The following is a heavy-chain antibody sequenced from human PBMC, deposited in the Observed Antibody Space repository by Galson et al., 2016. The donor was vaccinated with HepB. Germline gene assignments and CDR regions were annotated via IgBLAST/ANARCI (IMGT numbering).Heavy chain of an antibody. Sequence: LSLTCAVSGGSLSGTNWWSWVRQSPGKGLEWIGEAYHSGTVAYNPSFKTRVTISVDKSKNQFSLTLTSVTAADTAVYYCARDVFLPGTDGAYLDPWGQGMLVTVTS. CDR1: GGSLSGTNW. CDR2: AYHSGTV. J-gene: IGHJ4*02. V-gene: IGHV4-4*02. CDR3: ARDVFLPGTDGAYLDP. D-gene: IGHD2-21*01.